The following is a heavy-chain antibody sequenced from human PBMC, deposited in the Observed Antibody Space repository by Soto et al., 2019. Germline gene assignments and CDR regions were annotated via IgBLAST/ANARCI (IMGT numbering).Heavy chain of an antibody. CDR3: AKDMGYDLSPLGYFDY. CDR1: GDSVSSNTAA. CDR2: TYYRSNWRH. V-gene: IGHV6-1*01. J-gene: IGHJ4*02. Sequence: SQTLSLTCAISGDSVSSNTAAWNWIRSSPSRGLEWLGRTYYRSNWRHDYAVSVKSRITVNPDTSKNHFSLQLNSVTPDDTAVYYCAKDMGYDLSPLGYFDYWGQGTLVTVSS. D-gene: IGHD5-12*01.